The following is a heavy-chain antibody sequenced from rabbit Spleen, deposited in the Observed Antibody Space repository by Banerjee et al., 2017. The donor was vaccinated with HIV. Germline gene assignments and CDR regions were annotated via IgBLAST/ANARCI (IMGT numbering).Heavy chain of an antibody. CDR1: GFTLSSNYI. Sequence: QEQLEESAGDLVKPGGSLTLTCKASGFTLSSNYINCFRQAPGKGLEWISCIAGSSSGFTYSASWAKGRFTVSKTSSTTVTLQMTSLTVADTATYFCARDTGSSFSSYGMDLWGQGTLVTVS. J-gene: IGHJ6*01. CDR3: ARDTGSSFSSYGMDL. D-gene: IGHD8-1*01. V-gene: IGHV1S45*01. CDR2: IAGSSSGFT.